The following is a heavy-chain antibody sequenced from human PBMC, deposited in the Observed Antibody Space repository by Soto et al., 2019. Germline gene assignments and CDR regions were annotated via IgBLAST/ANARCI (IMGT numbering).Heavy chain of an antibody. CDR2: ISGSGGST. J-gene: IGHJ4*02. Sequence: GGSLRLSCAASGFTFSSYAMSWVRQAPGKGLEWVSAISGSGGSTYYADSVKGRFTISRDNSKNTLYLQMNSLRAEDTAVYYCAKDLIVVVVAASFDYWGQGTLVTVSS. V-gene: IGHV3-23*01. D-gene: IGHD2-15*01. CDR1: GFTFSSYA. CDR3: AKDLIVVVVAASFDY.